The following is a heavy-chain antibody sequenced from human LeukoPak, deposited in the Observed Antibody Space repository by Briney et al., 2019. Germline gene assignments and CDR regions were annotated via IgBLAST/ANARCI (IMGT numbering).Heavy chain of an antibody. CDR1: GYTFTSYY. CDR2: INPSGGST. J-gene: IGHJ4*02. CDR3: ARDPHYYDSSGDDPKERFDY. Sequence: ASVKVSCKASGYTFTSYYMHWVRQAPGQGLEWMGIINPSGGSTSYAQKFQGRVTMTRDTSTSTVYMELSSLRSEDTAVYYCARDPHYYDSSGDDPKERFDYWGQGTLVTVSS. V-gene: IGHV1-46*01. D-gene: IGHD3-22*01.